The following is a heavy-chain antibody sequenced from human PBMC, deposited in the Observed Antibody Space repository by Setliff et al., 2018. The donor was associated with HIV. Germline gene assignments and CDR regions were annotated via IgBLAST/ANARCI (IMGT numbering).Heavy chain of an antibody. V-gene: IGHV3-64*02. CDR2: ISSNGLST. CDR3: ARGQSQGYAYSGSYGAFDI. Sequence: GGSLRLSCAASGFTFSAYAMHWVRQAPGKGLEYVSAISSNGLSTYYADSVKGRFTISRDNSKSALYLQMGSLRAEDMAVYYCARGQSQGYAYSGSYGAFDIWGQGTMVTVSS. J-gene: IGHJ3*02. CDR1: GFTFSAYA. D-gene: IGHD1-26*01.